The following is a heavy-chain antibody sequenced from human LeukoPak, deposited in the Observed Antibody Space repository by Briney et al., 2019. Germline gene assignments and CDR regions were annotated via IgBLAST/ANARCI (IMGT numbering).Heavy chain of an antibody. CDR3: ARLNYYDSSGYR. CDR1: GGSISSSSYY. D-gene: IGHD3-22*01. J-gene: IGHJ4*02. Sequence: AETLSLTCTVSGGSISSSSYYWGWIRQPPGKGLEWIGRIYYSGRTYYNPSLKSRVTISADTYKNQFSLTLSSVTAPDTAVYYCARLNYYDSSGYRWGQGTLVTVSS. V-gene: IGHV4-39*01. CDR2: IYYSGRT.